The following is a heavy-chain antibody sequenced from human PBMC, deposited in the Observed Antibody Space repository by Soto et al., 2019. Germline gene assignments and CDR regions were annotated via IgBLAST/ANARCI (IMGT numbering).Heavy chain of an antibody. D-gene: IGHD3-3*01. J-gene: IGHJ6*02. CDR2: ISDSGGKT. V-gene: IGHV3-23*01. CDR1: GFTFRSYA. CDR3: AKARATIFGVVWKYGMDV. Sequence: EGQLLESGGGLVQPGGSLRLSCVASGFTFRSYAMAWVRQAPGKGLEWVSGISDSGGKTNYAESVRGRFSISRDNSRNTLSLLMNNVTAEDTAIYYCAKARATIFGVVWKYGMDVWGQGNTVSVSS.